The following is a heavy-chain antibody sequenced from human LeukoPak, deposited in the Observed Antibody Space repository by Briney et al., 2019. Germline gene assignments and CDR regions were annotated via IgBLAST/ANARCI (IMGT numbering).Heavy chain of an antibody. CDR2: INPKSGGT. CDR1: GYPITGYY. V-gene: IGHV1-2*02. D-gene: IGHD3-3*01. Sequence: ASVKVSCKASGYPITGYYMHWVRQAPGQGLEWMGWINPKSGGTNYAQNFQGRVTMTRDTSISTAYMELSSLRSDDTAVYYCVRGGALYYDFWDWGQGTLVTVSS. J-gene: IGHJ4*02. CDR3: VRGGALYYDFWD.